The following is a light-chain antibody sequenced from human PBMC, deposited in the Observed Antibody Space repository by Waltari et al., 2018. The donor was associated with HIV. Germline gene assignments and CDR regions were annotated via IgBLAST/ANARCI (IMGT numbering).Light chain of an antibody. Sequence: DIQLTQSPSFLSASVGDRVTITCRASEDINNFLGWYQQKPGVAAKLLIYAASTLEDEVPSRFSGSGSGTDFTLTISSLQPEDFATYFCQQLNTYPPDTFGPGTKLEI. V-gene: IGKV1-9*01. CDR2: AAS. J-gene: IGKJ2*01. CDR3: QQLNTYPPDT. CDR1: EDINNF.